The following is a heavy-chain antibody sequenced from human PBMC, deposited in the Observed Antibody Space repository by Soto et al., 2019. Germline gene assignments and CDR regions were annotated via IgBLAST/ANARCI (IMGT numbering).Heavy chain of an antibody. D-gene: IGHD3-10*01. J-gene: IGHJ6*02. CDR2: IIPIFGTA. V-gene: IGHV1-69*06. CDR3: ARGSRVLLWFGELLSARRTKRDFHHGMDV. CDR1: GGTFSSYA. Sequence: ASVKVSCKASGGTFSSYAISWVRQAPGQGLEWMGGIIPIFGTANYAQKFQGRVTITADKSTSTAYMELSSLRSEDTAVYYCARGSRVLLWFGELLSARRTKRDFHHGMDVWGQGTTGTVS.